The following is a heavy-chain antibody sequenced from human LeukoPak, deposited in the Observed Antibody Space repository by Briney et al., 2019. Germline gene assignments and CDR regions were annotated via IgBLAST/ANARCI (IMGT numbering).Heavy chain of an antibody. J-gene: IGHJ5*02. Sequence: GASVKVSCKASGYTFTGYYMHWVRQAPGQGLEWMGWINPNSGGTNYAQKFQGRVTMTRDTSISTAYMELSRLRSDDTAVYYCARDRLIAVADPAWAQLGNWFDPWGQGTLVTVSS. CDR1: GYTFTGYY. V-gene: IGHV1-2*02. CDR2: INPNSGGT. D-gene: IGHD6-19*01. CDR3: ARDRLIAVADPAWAQLGNWFDP.